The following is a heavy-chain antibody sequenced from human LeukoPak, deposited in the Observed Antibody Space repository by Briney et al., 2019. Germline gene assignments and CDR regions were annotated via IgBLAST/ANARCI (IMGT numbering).Heavy chain of an antibody. CDR1: VYTFTSYY. D-gene: IGHD6-19*01. J-gene: IGHJ4*02. CDR3: ARSIAVAGDPFDY. CDR2: INPSGGST. V-gene: IGHV1-46*01. Sequence: GASVKVSCKASVYTFTSYYMHWVRQAPGQGLEWMGIINPSGGSTSYAQKFQGRVTMTRDTSTSTVHMELSSLRSEDTAVYYCARSIAVAGDPFDYWGQGTLVTVSS.